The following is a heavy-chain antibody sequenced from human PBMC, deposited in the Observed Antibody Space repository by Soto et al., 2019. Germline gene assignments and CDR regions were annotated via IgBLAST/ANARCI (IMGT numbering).Heavy chain of an antibody. CDR3: ARLRSRLESRAYYYYGMDV. Sequence: PGESLKISCKGSGYSFTSYWVSWVRQMPGKGLEWMGRIDPSDSYTNYSPSFQGHVTISADKSISTAYLQWSSLKASDTAMYYCARLRSRLESRAYYYYGMDVWGQGXTVTVSS. D-gene: IGHD3-10*01. J-gene: IGHJ6*02. CDR1: GYSFTSYW. CDR2: IDPSDSYT. V-gene: IGHV5-10-1*01.